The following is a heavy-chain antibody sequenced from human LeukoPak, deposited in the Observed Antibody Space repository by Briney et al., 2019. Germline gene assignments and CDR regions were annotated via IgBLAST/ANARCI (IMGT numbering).Heavy chain of an antibody. V-gene: IGHV3-30-3*01. J-gene: IGHJ5*02. D-gene: IGHD6-13*01. Sequence: GGSLRLSCAASGFTFSSYAMHWVRQAPGKGLEWVGVISYDGSNKYYADSVKGRFTISRDNSKNTLYLQMNSLRAEDTAVYYCAREREYRIAAAGTCWFDPWGQGTLVTVST. CDR1: GFTFSSYA. CDR3: AREREYRIAAAGTCWFDP. CDR2: ISYDGSNK.